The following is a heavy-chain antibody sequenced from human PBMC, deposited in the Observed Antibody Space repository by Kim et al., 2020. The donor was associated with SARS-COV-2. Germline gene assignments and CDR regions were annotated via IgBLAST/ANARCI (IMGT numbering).Heavy chain of an antibody. CDR1: GYTFTSYG. V-gene: IGHV1-18*01. CDR2: ISAYNGNT. D-gene: IGHD3-22*01. Sequence: ASVKVSCKASGYTFTSYGISWVRQAPGQGLEWMGWISAYNGNTNYAQKLQGRVTMTTDTSTSTAYMELRSLRSDDTAVYYCARDHPLPDSSGYYYYFDYWGQGTLVTVSS. J-gene: IGHJ4*02. CDR3: ARDHPLPDSSGYYYYFDY.